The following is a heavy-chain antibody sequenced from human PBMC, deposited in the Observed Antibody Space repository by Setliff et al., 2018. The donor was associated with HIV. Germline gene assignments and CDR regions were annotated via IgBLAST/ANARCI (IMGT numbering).Heavy chain of an antibody. CDR2: IYTSGST. CDR1: GGSIRSYY. CDR3: ARGRRSSGWYVYH. V-gene: IGHV4-4*08. D-gene: IGHD6-19*01. Sequence: PSETLSLTCTVSGGSIRSYYWSWIRQPPGKGLEWIGHIYTSGSTNYNPSLKSRVTISVDTSTNQFSLKLSSVTAADTAVYYCARGRRSSGWYVYHWGQGTLVTVSS. J-gene: IGHJ4*02.